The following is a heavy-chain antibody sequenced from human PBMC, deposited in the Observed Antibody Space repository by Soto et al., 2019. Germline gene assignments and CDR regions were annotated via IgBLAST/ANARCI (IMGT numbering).Heavy chain of an antibody. D-gene: IGHD2-2*01. CDR1: GGTFSSYA. Sequence: SVKVSCKASGGTFSSYAISWVRQAPGQGLEWMGGIIPIFGTANYAQKFQGRVTITADKSTSTAYMELSSLRSEDTAVYYCASPRADIVVVPAAQSYGMDVWGQGTTVTVSS. CDR3: ASPRADIVVVPAAQSYGMDV. CDR2: IIPIFGTA. J-gene: IGHJ6*02. V-gene: IGHV1-69*06.